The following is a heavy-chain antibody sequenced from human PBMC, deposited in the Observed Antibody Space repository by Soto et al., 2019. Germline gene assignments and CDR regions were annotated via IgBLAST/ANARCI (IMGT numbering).Heavy chain of an antibody. J-gene: IGHJ6*02. CDR1: GYTFTSYA. CDR3: ATLYYDFWSRTDYYYGMDV. D-gene: IGHD3-3*01. Sequence: ASVKVSCKASGYTFTSYAMHWVRQAPGQRLEWMGWINAGNGNTKYSQKFQGRVTITRDTSASTAYMELSSLRSEDTAVYYCATLYYDFWSRTDYYYGMDVWRQGTTVTVSS. CDR2: INAGNGNT. V-gene: IGHV1-3*01.